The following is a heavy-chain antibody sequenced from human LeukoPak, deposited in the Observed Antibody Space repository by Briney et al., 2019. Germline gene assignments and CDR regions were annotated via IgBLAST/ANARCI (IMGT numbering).Heavy chain of an antibody. CDR2: ISGSGGST. J-gene: IGHJ3*02. V-gene: IGHV3-23*01. Sequence: GGSLRLSCAASGFTFSSYAMSWVRQAPGKGLEWVSAISGSGGSTYYADSVKGRFTISRDNSKNTLYLQMNSLRAEDTAVYYCAKRTDALGWSAALGAFDIWGQGTMVTVSS. CDR1: GFTFSSYA. CDR3: AKRTDALGWSAALGAFDI. D-gene: IGHD6-25*01.